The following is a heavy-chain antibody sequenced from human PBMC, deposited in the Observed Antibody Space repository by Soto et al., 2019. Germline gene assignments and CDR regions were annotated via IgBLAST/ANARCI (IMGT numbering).Heavy chain of an antibody. J-gene: IGHJ3*02. CDR2: ILVDGRT. D-gene: IGHD2-8*02. CDR3: AKETATGGGAFDI. CDR1: GFICSSYD. V-gene: IGHV3-23*01. Sequence: GGALRLSCAAPGFICSSYDMSWVRQAPGKGLEWVSTILVDGRTFYVDSVKGRFTISRESSQNTVYLQMNSLTAGDTALYYCAKETATGGGAFDICGQGTMVTASS.